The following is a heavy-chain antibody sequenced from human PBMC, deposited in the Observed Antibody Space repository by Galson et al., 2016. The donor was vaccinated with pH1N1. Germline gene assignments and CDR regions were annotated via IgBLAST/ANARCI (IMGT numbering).Heavy chain of an antibody. Sequence: PALVKPTQTLTLTCAFSGFSLSASGDAVGWLRQPPGKAPEWLAMIYWDDSERYSQSLKDRLTISKDSTKRHVVLTMTDMDPEDTGTYYCVHSDNIEMEEAAFDIFDIWGQGAAVHVSS. CDR1: GFSLSASGDA. J-gene: IGHJ3*02. V-gene: IGHV2-5*02. D-gene: IGHD5-24*01. CDR3: VHSDNIEMEEAAFDIFDI. CDR2: IYWDDSE.